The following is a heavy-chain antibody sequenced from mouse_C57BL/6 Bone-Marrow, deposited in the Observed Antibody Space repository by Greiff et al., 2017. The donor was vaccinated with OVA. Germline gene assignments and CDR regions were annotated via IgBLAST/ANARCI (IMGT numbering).Heavy chain of an antibody. CDR2: IRNKANGYTT. D-gene: IGHD1-1*01. V-gene: IGHV7-3*01. Sequence: DVMLVESGGGLVQPGGSLSLSCAASGFTFTDYYMSWVRQPPGKALEWLGFIRNKANGYTTEYSSSVKGRFTISRDTSQSILYLQMTALWAEDRATYYCARVPLYYGSSYQFAYWGQGTLVTVSA. CDR1: GFTFTDYY. CDR3: ARVPLYYGSSYQFAY. J-gene: IGHJ3*01.